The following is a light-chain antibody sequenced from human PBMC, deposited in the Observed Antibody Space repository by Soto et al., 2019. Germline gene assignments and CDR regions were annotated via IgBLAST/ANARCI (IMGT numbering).Light chain of an antibody. CDR3: QVWDSSSDHHVV. CDR2: YDS. J-gene: IGLJ2*01. V-gene: IGLV3-21*04. Sequence: SYELTQPPSVSVAPGKTARITCGGHNIGSKSVHWYQQKPGQAPVLVIYYDSDRPSGIPERFSGSNSGNTATLTISRVEAGDEADYYCQVWDSSSDHHVVFGGGTKVTVL. CDR1: NIGSKS.